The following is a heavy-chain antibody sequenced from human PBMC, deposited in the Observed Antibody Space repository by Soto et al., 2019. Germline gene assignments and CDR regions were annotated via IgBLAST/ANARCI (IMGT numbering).Heavy chain of an antibody. Sequence: SETLSLTCTVTGDSINNRSYYWGWIRQPPGKGLEWIGSIYYSGSTYNNPSLKSRVSMSVDTSKNQFSLKLRSVTAADTALYYCARQRTSVVTQAYFDAWGQGSLVTVSS. J-gene: IGHJ4*02. V-gene: IGHV4-39*01. CDR2: IYYSGST. D-gene: IGHD2-21*02. CDR1: GDSINNRSYY. CDR3: ARQRTSVVTQAYFDA.